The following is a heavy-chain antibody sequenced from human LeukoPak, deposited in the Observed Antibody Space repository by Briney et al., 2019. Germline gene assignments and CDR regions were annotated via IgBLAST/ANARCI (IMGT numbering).Heavy chain of an antibody. CDR3: ARVDPRGDYGVDY. CDR2: IYHSGST. Sequence: KPSETLSLTCTVSGYSISSGYYWGWIRQPPGKGLEWIGSIYHSGSTYYNPSLKSRVTISVDTSKNQFSLKLSSVTAADTAAYYCARVDPRGDYGVDYWGQGTLVTVSS. CDR1: GYSISSGYY. D-gene: IGHD4-17*01. V-gene: IGHV4-38-2*02. J-gene: IGHJ4*02.